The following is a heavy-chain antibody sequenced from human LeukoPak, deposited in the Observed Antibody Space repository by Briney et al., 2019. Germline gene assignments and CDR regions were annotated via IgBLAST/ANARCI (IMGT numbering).Heavy chain of an antibody. D-gene: IGHD5-18*01. CDR3: AKDYVNTAMATKGGGYFHY. J-gene: IGHJ4*02. CDR1: GFTFDDYA. CDR2: ISGDGGST. V-gene: IGHV3-43*02. Sequence: PGGSLRLSCAASGFTFDDYAMHWVRQAPGKGLEWVSLISGDGGSTYYADSVKGRFAISRDNSKNSLYLQMNSLRTEDTALYYCAKDYVNTAMATKGGGYFHYWGQRTLVTVSS.